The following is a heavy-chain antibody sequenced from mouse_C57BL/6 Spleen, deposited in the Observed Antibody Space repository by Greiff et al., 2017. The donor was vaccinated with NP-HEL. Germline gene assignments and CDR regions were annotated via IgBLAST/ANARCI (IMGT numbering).Heavy chain of an antibody. D-gene: IGHD1-1*01. J-gene: IGHJ1*03. CDR3: AKALYGSDWYFDV. Sequence: QVQLKQPGAELVRPGSSVKLSCKASGYTFTSYWMDWVKQRPGQGLEWIGNIYPSDSETHYNQKFKDKATLTVDKSSSTAYMQLSSLTSEDSAVYYCAKALYGSDWYFDVWGTGTTVTVSS. V-gene: IGHV1-61*01. CDR1: GYTFTSYW. CDR2: IYPSDSET.